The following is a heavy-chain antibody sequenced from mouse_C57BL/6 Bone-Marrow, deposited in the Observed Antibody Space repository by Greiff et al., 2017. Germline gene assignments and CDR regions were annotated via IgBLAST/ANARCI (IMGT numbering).Heavy chain of an antibody. CDR2: IDPNSGGT. CDR3: ARSYDYDDYTMDY. J-gene: IGHJ4*01. D-gene: IGHD2-4*01. V-gene: IGHV1-62-3*01. CDR1: GYTFTSYW. Sequence: QVQLQQPGAELVKPGASVKLSCKASGYTFTSYWMHWVKQRPGRGLEWIGRIDPNSGGTKYNEKFTSEATLSVDKSSRTAYMELSSLTSEDSAVYYCARSYDYDDYTMDYWGQGTSVTVSS.